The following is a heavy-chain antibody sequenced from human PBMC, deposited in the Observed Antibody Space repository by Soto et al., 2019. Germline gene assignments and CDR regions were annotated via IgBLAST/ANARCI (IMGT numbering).Heavy chain of an antibody. CDR3: ARDKITGLFDY. D-gene: IGHD2-8*02. CDR1: GGSFSGYY. J-gene: IGHJ4*02. V-gene: IGHV4-34*01. CDR2: INNSGST. Sequence: QVQLQQWGAGLLKPSETLSLTCAVYGGSFSGYYWNWIRQPQGTGLEWIGEINNSGSTNYNPSLKSLVTISVDTSKNQFSLKLTSVTAADTAVYYCARDKITGLFDYWGQGTLVTVSS.